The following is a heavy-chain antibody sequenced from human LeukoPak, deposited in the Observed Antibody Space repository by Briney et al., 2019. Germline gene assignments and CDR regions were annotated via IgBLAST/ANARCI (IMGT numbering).Heavy chain of an antibody. CDR1: GFTFSSYS. CDR3: ARGYSSGWYFWFDP. Sequence: GGSPRLPCAASGFTFSSYSMNWVRQAPGKGLEWVSYISSSSSTIYYADSVKGRFTISRDNAKNSLYLQMNSLRDEDTAVYYCARGYSSGWYFWFDPWGQGTLVTVSS. V-gene: IGHV3-48*02. CDR2: ISSSSSTI. J-gene: IGHJ5*02. D-gene: IGHD6-19*01.